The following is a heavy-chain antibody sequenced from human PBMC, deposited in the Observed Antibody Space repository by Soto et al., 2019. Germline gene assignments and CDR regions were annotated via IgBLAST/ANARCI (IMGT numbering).Heavy chain of an antibody. Sequence: QVQLVESGGGVVQPGRSLRLSCAASGFTFSGFAMYWVRQAPGKGLEWVAVISFDGSNKYYADSVKGRFTISRDNSRNTLYLQMISLRAEDTDMYYCARDYRSGSSGYYYGMDVWGQGTTVTVSS. V-gene: IGHV3-30-3*01. CDR3: ARDYRSGSSGYYYGMDV. D-gene: IGHD2-15*01. CDR2: ISFDGSNK. CDR1: GFTFSGFA. J-gene: IGHJ6*02.